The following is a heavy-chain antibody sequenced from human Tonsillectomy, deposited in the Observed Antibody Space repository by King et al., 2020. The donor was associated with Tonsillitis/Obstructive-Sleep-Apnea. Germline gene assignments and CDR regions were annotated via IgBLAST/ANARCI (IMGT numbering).Heavy chain of an antibody. CDR1: EFAFSDSA. D-gene: IGHD3-9*01. J-gene: IGHJ6*03. CDR3: TSVPFDWLLESPGIYYMDV. CDR2: IRTKFNDYAT. V-gene: IGHV3-73*02. Sequence: DVQLVESGGGLVQPGGSLKLSCAASEFAFSDSAVHWVRQTSGSGLEWIGRIRTKFNDYATDSAASVEGRFTFSRDDSTNTAYLLMTSLKTEDTAVYYCTSVPFDWLLESPGIYYMDVWGKGTTVTVSS.